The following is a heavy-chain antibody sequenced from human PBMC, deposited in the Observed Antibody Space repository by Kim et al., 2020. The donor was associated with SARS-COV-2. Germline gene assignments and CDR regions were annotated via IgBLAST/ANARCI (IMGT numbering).Heavy chain of an antibody. V-gene: IGHV3-7*05. CDR1: GLTFSDYW. CDR2: IKQDGSET. J-gene: IGHJ4*02. CDR3: AAGRGWLIDC. Sequence: GGSLRLSCAASGLTFSDYWVNWVRQAPGKGLEWVANIKQDGSETNYVDSVKGRFTLSRENAKNLGFLEVNTLTADDSAVYFCAAGRGWLIDCWGQGTRVTVSS. D-gene: IGHD6-19*01.